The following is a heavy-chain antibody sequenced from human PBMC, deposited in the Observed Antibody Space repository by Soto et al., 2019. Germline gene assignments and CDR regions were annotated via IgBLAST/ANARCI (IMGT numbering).Heavy chain of an antibody. D-gene: IGHD6-19*01. CDR2: INAGNGNR. CDR3: ARDPGSGWYPMQYFDY. V-gene: IGHV1-3*01. Sequence: QVQLVQSGAEVKKPGASVKVSCKASGYTFTSYAMHWVRQAPGQRLEWMGWINAGNGNRKYSQKFQGRVTITRDTSASTAYMELSSLRSEDTAVYYCARDPGSGWYPMQYFDYWGQGTLVTVSS. CDR1: GYTFTSYA. J-gene: IGHJ4*02.